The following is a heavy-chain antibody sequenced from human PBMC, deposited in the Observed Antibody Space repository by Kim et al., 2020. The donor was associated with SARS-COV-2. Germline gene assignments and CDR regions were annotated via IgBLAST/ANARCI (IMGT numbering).Heavy chain of an antibody. J-gene: IGHJ6*02. CDR3: ARDPDYYDSSGYYYNYYYYGMDV. V-gene: IGHV1-2*06. Sequence: ASVKVYCKASGYTFTGYYMHWVRQAPGQGLEWMGRINPNSGGTNYAQKFQGRVTMTRDTSISTAYMELSRLRSDDTAVYYCARDPDYYDSSGYYYNYYYYGMDVWSQGTTVTVSS. D-gene: IGHD3-22*01. CDR1: GYTFTGYY. CDR2: INPNSGGT.